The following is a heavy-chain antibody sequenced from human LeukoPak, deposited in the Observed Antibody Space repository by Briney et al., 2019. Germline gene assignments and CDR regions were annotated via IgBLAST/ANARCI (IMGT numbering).Heavy chain of an antibody. Sequence: SETLSLTCTVSGGSISSYYWSWIRQPPGKGLEWIGYIYYSGSTNYNPSLKSRVTISVDTSKNQFSLKLSSVTAADTAVYYCARMRPLPAATQSPAGDYWGQGTLVTVSS. D-gene: IGHD2-2*01. CDR2: IYYSGST. CDR3: ARMRPLPAATQSPAGDY. J-gene: IGHJ4*02. CDR1: GGSISSYY. V-gene: IGHV4-59*12.